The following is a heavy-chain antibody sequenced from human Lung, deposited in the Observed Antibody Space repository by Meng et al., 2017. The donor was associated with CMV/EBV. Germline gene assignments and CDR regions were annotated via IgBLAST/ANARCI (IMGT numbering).Heavy chain of an antibody. J-gene: IGHJ4*02. D-gene: IGHD3-3*01. CDR3: ARDNPYYDFWSGYYGYYFDY. CDR1: GFTFSSYW. Sequence: GGSLRLXCAASGFTFSSYWMHWVRQAPGKGLVWVSRINSDGSSTSYADSVKGRFTISRDNAKNTLYLQMNSLRAEDTAVYYCARDNPYYDFWSGYYGYYFDYWXQGTLVTVSS. V-gene: IGHV3-74*01. CDR2: INSDGSST.